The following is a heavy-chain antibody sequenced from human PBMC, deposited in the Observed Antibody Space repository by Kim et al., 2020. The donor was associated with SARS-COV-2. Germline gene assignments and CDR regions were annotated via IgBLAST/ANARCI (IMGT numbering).Heavy chain of an antibody. J-gene: IGHJ4*02. D-gene: IGHD4-17*01. V-gene: IGHV3-64D*09. CDR2: GGST. Sequence: GGSTYYADSVKGRFTISRDNSKNTLYLQMSSLRAEDTAVYYCVTRGDLDYWGQGTLVTVSS. CDR3: VTRGDLDY.